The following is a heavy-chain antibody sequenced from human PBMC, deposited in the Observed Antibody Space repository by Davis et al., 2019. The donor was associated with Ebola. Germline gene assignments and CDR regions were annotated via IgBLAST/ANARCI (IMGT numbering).Heavy chain of an antibody. CDR2: IIPILGIA. D-gene: IGHD3-16*02. CDR3: ARDLGGVIVKGDAFDI. J-gene: IGHJ3*02. CDR1: GGTFSSYA. V-gene: IGHV1-69*04. Sequence: SVKVSCKASGGTFSSYAISWVRQAPGQGLEWMGRIIPILGIANYAQKFQGGVTITADKSTSTAYMELSSLRSEDTAVYYCARDLGGVIVKGDAFDIWGQGTMVTVSS.